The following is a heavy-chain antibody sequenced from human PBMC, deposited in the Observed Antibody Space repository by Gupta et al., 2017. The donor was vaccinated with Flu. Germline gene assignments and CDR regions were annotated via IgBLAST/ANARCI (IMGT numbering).Heavy chain of an antibody. CDR3: ARRYCSSTSCLEDY. CDR2: ISSSGSTI. CDR1: GFTFSSYE. Sequence: GESGGGLVQPGGSLRLSCAASGFTFSSYEMNWVRQAPGKGLEWVSYISSSGSTIDYADSVKGRFTISRDNAKNSLYLQMNSLRAEDTAVYYCARRYCSSTSCLEDYWGQGTLVTVSS. V-gene: IGHV3-48*03. D-gene: IGHD2-2*01. J-gene: IGHJ4*02.